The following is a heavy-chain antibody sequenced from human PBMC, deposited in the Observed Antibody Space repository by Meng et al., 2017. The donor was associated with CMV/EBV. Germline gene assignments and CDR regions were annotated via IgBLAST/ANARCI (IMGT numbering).Heavy chain of an antibody. CDR1: GYTFTSYG. J-gene: IGHJ6*02. CDR2: ISAYNGNT. Sequence: ASVKVSCKASGYTFTSYGISWVRQAPGQGLEWMGWISAYNGNTNYAQKLQGRVTMTTDTSTSTAYMELRSLRSDDTAVYYCARDWPPPTVTTAYYYGMDVWGQGTTVTVSS. V-gene: IGHV1-18*01. D-gene: IGHD4-11*01. CDR3: ARDWPPPTVTTAYYYGMDV.